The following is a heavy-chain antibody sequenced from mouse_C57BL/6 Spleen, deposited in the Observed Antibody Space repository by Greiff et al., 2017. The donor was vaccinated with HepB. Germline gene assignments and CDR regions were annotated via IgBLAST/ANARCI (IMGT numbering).Heavy chain of an antibody. V-gene: IGHV5-4*01. J-gene: IGHJ1*03. CDR2: ISDGGSYT. D-gene: IGHD2-5*01. CDR3: ARERDYSNYWYFDV. CDR1: GFTFSSYA. Sequence: EVQLVESGGGLVKPGGSLKLPCAASGFTFSSYAMSWVRQTPEKRLEWVATISDGGSYTYYPDNVKGRFTISRDNAKNNLYLQMSHLKSEDTAMYYCARERDYSNYWYFDVWGTGTTVTVSS.